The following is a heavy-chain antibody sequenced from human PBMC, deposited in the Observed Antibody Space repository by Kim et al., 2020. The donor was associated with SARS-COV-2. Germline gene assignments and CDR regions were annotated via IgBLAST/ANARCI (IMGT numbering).Heavy chain of an antibody. CDR3: AKARTTVVTLGDY. V-gene: IGHV3-9*01. Sequence: GGSLRLSCAASGFTFDDYAMHWVRQAPGKGLEWVSGISWNSGSIGYADSVKGRFTISRDNAKNSLYLQMNSLRAEDTALYYCAKARTTVVTLGDYWGQGTLVTVSS. J-gene: IGHJ4*02. CDR1: GFTFDDYA. CDR2: ISWNSGSI. D-gene: IGHD4-17*01.